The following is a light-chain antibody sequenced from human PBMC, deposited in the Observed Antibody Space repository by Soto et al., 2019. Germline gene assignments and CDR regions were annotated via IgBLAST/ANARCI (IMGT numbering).Light chain of an antibody. CDR3: SSYAGNNNVV. Sequence: QSALTQPPSASGSPGQSVTISCTGTSGDVGVYNYVSWYQQHPGKAPKLMIFEVSKRPSGVPDRFSGSKSGNTASLTVSGLQADDEADYYCSSYAGNNNVVFGGGTKLNVL. V-gene: IGLV2-8*01. CDR1: SGDVGVYNY. J-gene: IGLJ2*01. CDR2: EVS.